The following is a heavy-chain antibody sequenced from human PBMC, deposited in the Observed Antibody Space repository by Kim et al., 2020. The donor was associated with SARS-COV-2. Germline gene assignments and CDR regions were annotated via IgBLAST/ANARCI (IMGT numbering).Heavy chain of an antibody. Sequence: SETLSLTCAVYGGSFSGFYWSWVRQPPGEGLEWIGEINHRGSTNYNASLKGRGTIFLDASKNQFSLKLNSVTAADTAAYYCARGRDYSDSGNHDYWGHG. D-gene: IGHD3-10*01. J-gene: IGHJ4*01. V-gene: IGHV4-34*01. CDR1: GGSFSGFY. CDR2: INHRGST. CDR3: ARGRDYSDSGNHDY.